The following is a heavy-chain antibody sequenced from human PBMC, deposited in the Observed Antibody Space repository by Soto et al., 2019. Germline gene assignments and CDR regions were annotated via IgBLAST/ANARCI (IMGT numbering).Heavy chain of an antibody. CDR2: ISAYNGNT. CDR1: GYTFTSYG. D-gene: IGHD6-6*01. CDR3: ARVQLVLVNSPFDY. Sequence: EASVKVSCKASGYTFTSYGISWVRQAPGQGLEWMGWISAYNGNTNYAQKLQGRVTMTTDTSTSTAYMELSSLRSDDTAVYYCARVQLVLVNSPFDYWGQGTLVTVSS. J-gene: IGHJ4*02. V-gene: IGHV1-18*01.